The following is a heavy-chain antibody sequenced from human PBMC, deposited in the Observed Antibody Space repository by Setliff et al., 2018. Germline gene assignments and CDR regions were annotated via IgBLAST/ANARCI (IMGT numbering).Heavy chain of an antibody. D-gene: IGHD2-15*01. V-gene: IGHV1-18*01. CDR3: SRLVRYCSKTTCQTASGAEV. CDR2: ISVYSGNT. J-gene: IGHJ4*02. Sequence: ASVKVSCKASGYTFSHSGITWVRQAPGQGLEWMGWISVYSGNTNYAQKLQGRVTMTTDATTSTAYMELRGLTSGDTAVYYCSRLVRYCSKTTCQTASGAEVWGQGTLVTVSS. CDR1: GYTFSHSG.